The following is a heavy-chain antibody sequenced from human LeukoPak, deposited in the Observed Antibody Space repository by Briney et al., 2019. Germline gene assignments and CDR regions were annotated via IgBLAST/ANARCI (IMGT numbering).Heavy chain of an antibody. D-gene: IGHD3-10*01. J-gene: IGHJ5*02. Sequence: SETLSLTCTVSGGSISSYYWSWIRQPAGKGLEWIGRIYTSGSTYYNPSLKSRVTISVDTSKNQFSLKLSSVTAADTAVYYCARERARGVDGWFDPWGQGTLVTVSS. V-gene: IGHV4-4*07. CDR2: IYTSGST. CDR1: GGSISSYY. CDR3: ARERARGVDGWFDP.